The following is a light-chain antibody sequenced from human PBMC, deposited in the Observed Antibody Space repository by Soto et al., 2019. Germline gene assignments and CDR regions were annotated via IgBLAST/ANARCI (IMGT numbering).Light chain of an antibody. CDR1: STDIGGYNF. V-gene: IGLV2-8*01. CDR3: TSFARSEDPCVV. J-gene: IGLJ2*01. CDR2: EVY. Sequence: QSVLTQPPSASGSPGQSVTISCTGTSTDIGGYNFVSWYQQQPGKAPRLLIYEVYKRPSGVPDRFSGSKSGSTASLTVSGLQGDDEAYYYCTSFARSEDPCVVFGGGTQLTVL.